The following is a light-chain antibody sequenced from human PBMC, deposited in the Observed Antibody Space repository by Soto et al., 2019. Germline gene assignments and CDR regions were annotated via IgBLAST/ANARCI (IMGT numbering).Light chain of an antibody. CDR1: SSDVGGYNY. CDR2: EVS. J-gene: IGLJ1*01. Sequence: QSVLTQPPSASGSPGQSVTISCTGTSSDVGGYNYVSWYQQHPGKAPKLMIYEVSKRPSGVPERFSGSKSGNTASLTVSGLQAEDEADYYCSSYAGSNKSVFGTGTKLTVL. CDR3: SSYAGSNKSV. V-gene: IGLV2-8*01.